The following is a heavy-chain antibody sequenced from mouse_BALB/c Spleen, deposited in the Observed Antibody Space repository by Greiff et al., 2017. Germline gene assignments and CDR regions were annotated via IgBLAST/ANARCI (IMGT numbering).Heavy chain of an antibody. V-gene: IGHV5-9-4*01. CDR1: GFTFSSYA. D-gene: IGHD1-1*01. J-gene: IGHJ4*01. Sequence: EVQLVESGGGLVKPGGSLKLSCAASGFTFSSYAMSWVRQSPEKRLEWVAEISSGGSYTYYPDTVTGRFTISRDNAKNTLYLEMSSLRSEDTAMYYCARSYRYYAMDYWGQGTSVTVSS. CDR2: ISSGGSYT. CDR3: ARSYRYYAMDY.